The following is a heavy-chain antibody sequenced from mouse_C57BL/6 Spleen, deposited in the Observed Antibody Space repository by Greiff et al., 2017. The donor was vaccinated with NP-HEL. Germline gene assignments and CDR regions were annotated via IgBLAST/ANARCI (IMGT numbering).Heavy chain of an antibody. Sequence: DVQLQESGGGLVQPGGSMKLSCVASGFTFSNYWMNWVRQSPEKGLEWVAQIRLKSDNYATHYAESVKGRFTISRDDSKSSVYLQMNNLRAEDTGIYYCTDGGLFSFDYWGQGTTLTVSS. V-gene: IGHV6-3*01. J-gene: IGHJ2*01. CDR3: TDGGLFSFDY. CDR2: IRLKSDNYAT. CDR1: GFTFSNYW.